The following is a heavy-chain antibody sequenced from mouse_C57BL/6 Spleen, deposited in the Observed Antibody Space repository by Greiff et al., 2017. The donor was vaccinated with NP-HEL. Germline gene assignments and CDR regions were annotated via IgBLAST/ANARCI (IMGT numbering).Heavy chain of an antibody. V-gene: IGHV5-17*01. J-gene: IGHJ1*03. CDR3: ARCASYYYGSSDFDV. Sequence: EVQLVESGGGLVKPGGSLKLSCAASGFTFSDYGMHWVRQAPEKGLEWVAYISSGSSTIYYADTVKGRFTISRDNAKNTMFLQMTSLRSEDTAMYDCARCASYYYGSSDFDVWGTGTTVTVSS. D-gene: IGHD1-1*01. CDR2: ISSGSSTI. CDR1: GFTFSDYG.